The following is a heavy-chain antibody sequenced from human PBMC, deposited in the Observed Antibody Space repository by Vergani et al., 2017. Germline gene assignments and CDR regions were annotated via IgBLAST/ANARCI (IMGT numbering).Heavy chain of an antibody. CDR1: NYSISRGYF. Sequence: QVQLQESVPVLLKPSETLSLTCTVSNYSISRGYFWAWIRRPQGKGLDWIASFPHTGMTYNNPSLKSQVTISVDTSKNLISLKLNSVTAADTALYYCARHGGSGNFYHLFDSWGQGTLVAVSS. CDR2: FPHTGMT. CDR3: ARHGGSGNFYHLFDS. V-gene: IGHV4-38-2*02. J-gene: IGHJ4*02. D-gene: IGHD3-10*01.